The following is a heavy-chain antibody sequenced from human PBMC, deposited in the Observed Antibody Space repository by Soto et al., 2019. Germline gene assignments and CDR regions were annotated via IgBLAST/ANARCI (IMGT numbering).Heavy chain of an antibody. J-gene: IGHJ4*02. CDR1: GFIFSSYA. CDR2: FSGTTTST. CDR3: AKGQKWELPFDY. V-gene: IGHV3-23*01. D-gene: IGHD1-26*01. Sequence: PGGSLRLSCAASGFIFSSYAMSWVRQAPGKGLEWVSAFSGTTTSTYYAASVKGRFTISRDNSKNTLYLQMNSLKAEDTAVYYCAKGQKWELPFDYWGQGAL.